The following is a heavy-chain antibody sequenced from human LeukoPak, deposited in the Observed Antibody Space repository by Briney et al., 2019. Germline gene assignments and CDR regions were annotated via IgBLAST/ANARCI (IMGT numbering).Heavy chain of an antibody. V-gene: IGHV4-4*07. D-gene: IGHD3-3*01. CDR1: GGSTSNYF. CDR3: ARDPEGHGYYFDY. J-gene: IGHJ4*02. Sequence: PSETLSLTCTVSGGSTSNYFCTWLRQSAGKGLEWLGRIHTSGSTNYNPSLKSRVSMSVDTSKNQFSLKLSSVTAADTAVYYCARDPEGHGYYFDYWGQGALVTVSS. CDR2: IHTSGST.